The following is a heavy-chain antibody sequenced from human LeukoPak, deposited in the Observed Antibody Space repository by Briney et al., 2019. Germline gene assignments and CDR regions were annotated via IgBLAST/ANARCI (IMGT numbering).Heavy chain of an antibody. D-gene: IGHD1/OR15-1a*01. Sequence: GGSLRLSCAASGFTFSSYWMHWVRQAPGKGLVWVSRINSDGSSTSYADSVKGRFIISRDNAKSTLHLQTNSLRAEDTAVYYCARATRGSLAQYFDYWGQGTLVTVSS. J-gene: IGHJ4*02. CDR1: GFTFSSYW. V-gene: IGHV3-74*01. CDR2: INSDGSST. CDR3: ARATRGSLAQYFDY.